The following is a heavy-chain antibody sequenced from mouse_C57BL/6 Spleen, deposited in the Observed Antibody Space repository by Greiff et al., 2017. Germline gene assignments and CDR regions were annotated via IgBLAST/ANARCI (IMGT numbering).Heavy chain of an antibody. J-gene: IGHJ1*03. CDR3: ARGDYDWYFDV. Sequence: DVQLVESGGGLVKPGGSLKLSCAASGFTFSDYGMHWVRQAPEKGLEWVAYISSGSSTIYYADTVKGRFTISRDNAKNTLFLQMTSLRSEDTAMYYCARGDYDWYFDVWGTGTTVTVSS. CDR2: ISSGSSTI. CDR1: GFTFSDYG. D-gene: IGHD1-1*01. V-gene: IGHV5-17*01.